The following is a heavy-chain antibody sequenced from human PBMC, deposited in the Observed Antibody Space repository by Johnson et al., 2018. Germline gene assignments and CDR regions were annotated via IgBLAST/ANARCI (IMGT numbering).Heavy chain of an antibody. V-gene: IGHV1-69*01. Sequence: QVQLVESGAEVKKPGSSVKVSCKASGGTFSSYAISWVRQAPGQGLEWMGGIIPIFGTANYAQKFQGRVPITADESTSTAYMDLSSLRSEDTAVYYCTTPPFYEERGLYYYGMDVWGQGTTVTVSS. CDR3: TTPPFYEERGLYYYGMDV. J-gene: IGHJ6*02. CDR1: GGTFSSYA. CDR2: IIPIFGTA. D-gene: IGHD1-1*01.